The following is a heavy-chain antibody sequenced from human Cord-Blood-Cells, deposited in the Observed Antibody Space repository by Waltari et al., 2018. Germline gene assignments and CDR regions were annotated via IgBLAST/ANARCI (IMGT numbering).Heavy chain of an antibody. CDR3: AKDLGYSSSF. D-gene: IGHD6-6*01. V-gene: IGHV3-30*18. CDR2: ISYDGSNK. J-gene: IGHJ4*02. CDR1: GFTFSSYG. Sequence: QVQLVESGGGVVQPGRSLRLSCAASGFTFSSYGMHWVRQAPGKGLEWGAVISYDGSNKYYADSVKGRFTISRDNSKNTLYLQMNSLRAEDTAVYYCAKDLGYSSSFWGQGTLVTVSS.